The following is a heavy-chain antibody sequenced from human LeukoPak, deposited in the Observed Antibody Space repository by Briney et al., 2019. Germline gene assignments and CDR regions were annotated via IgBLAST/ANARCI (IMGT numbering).Heavy chain of an antibody. CDR1: SGFVSSYY. V-gene: IGHV4-59*02. J-gene: IGHJ3*02. CDR2: SCYSGRT. Sequence: SETLSLTCTVTSGFVSSYYWSWIRQPPGKGLELIGYSCYSGRTYYNPSLKGRVAISVDASKHQFSLRLTSVTAADTAMYYCARERGILRGDAFDIWGQGTIVTVSS. CDR3: ARERGILRGDAFDI. D-gene: IGHD1-26*01.